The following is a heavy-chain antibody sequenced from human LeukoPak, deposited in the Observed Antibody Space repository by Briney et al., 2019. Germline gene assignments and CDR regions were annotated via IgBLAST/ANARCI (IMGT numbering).Heavy chain of an antibody. Sequence: SETLSLTCTVSGGSISSGSYYWSWIRQPAGKGLEWIGRIYTSGSTNYNPSLKSRVTISVDTSKNQFSLKLSSVTAADTAVYYCARDYYYYDSIGYSAWGQGTLVTVSS. V-gene: IGHV4-61*02. J-gene: IGHJ4*02. CDR1: GGSISSGSYY. CDR2: IYTSGST. CDR3: ARDYYYYDSIGYSA. D-gene: IGHD3-22*01.